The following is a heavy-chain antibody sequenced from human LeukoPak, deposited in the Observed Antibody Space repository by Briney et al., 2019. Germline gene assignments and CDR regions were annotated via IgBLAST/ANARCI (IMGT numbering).Heavy chain of an antibody. CDR3: TTDLQQRTILLWFGGDLPLDV. CDR1: GFTFSNAW. V-gene: IGHV3-15*01. D-gene: IGHD3-10*01. J-gene: IGHJ6*04. CDR2: IKSKTDGGTT. Sequence: GGSLRLSCAASGFTFSNAWMSWVRQAPGKGLGWVGRIKSKTDGGTTDYAAPVKGRFTISRDDSKNTLYLQMNSLKTEDTAVYYCTTDLQQRTILLWFGGDLPLDVWGKGTTVTVSS.